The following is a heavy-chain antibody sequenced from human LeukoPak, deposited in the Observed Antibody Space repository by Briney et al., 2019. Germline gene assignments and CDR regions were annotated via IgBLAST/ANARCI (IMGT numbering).Heavy chain of an antibody. Sequence: GGSLRLSCAASGFTFDSYWMHWVRQAPGKGLEWVAVISYDGSNKYYADSVKGRFTISRDNSKNTLYLQMNSLRAEDTAVYYCARGGSNPGSSGYYLYYFDYWGQGTLVTVSS. J-gene: IGHJ4*02. V-gene: IGHV3-30-3*01. CDR2: ISYDGSNK. CDR1: GFTFDSYW. CDR3: ARGGSNPGSSGYYLYYFDY. D-gene: IGHD3-22*01.